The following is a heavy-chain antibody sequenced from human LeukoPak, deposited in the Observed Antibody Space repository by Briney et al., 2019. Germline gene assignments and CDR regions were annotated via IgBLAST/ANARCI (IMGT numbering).Heavy chain of an antibody. V-gene: IGHV3-53*01. CDR2: IYSGGST. D-gene: IGHD6-13*01. Sequence: PGGSLRLSCAASGFTVSSNYMSWGRQAPGKGLEWVSVIYSGGSTYYADSVKGRFTISRDNSKNTLYLQMNSLRAEDTAVYYCARNVAYSSSWWPPYGMDVWGQGTTVTVSS. CDR3: ARNVAYSSSWWPPYGMDV. CDR1: GFTVSSNY. J-gene: IGHJ6*02.